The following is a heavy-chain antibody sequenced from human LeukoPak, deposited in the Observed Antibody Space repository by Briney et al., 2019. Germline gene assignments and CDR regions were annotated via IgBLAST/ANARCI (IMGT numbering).Heavy chain of an antibody. V-gene: IGHV1-2*02. D-gene: IGHD5-24*01. CDR1: GYTFTGYY. Sequence: GASVKVSCKASGYTFTGYYIHWVRQAPGQGLEWMGWIYPYSGDTNYAQNFQGRVTMTRDTSISTAYMELSSLKSDDTAVYYCARDRYGDGFAHLDYWGQGALVTVSS. CDR2: IYPYSGDT. J-gene: IGHJ4*02. CDR3: ARDRYGDGFAHLDY.